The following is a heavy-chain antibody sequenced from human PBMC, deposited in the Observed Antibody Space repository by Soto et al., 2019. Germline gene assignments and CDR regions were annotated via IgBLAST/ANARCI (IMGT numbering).Heavy chain of an antibody. Sequence: GGSLRLSCEASGFMFSTYLMSWVRQAPGKGLEWVANIKQGGNEKFYEDSVKGRFTISRDNAKKSLFLQMNSLRPEDTAVYYCVGALTYEVPYYYYGMDVWGQGTTVTVSS. CDR1: GFMFSTYL. D-gene: IGHD3-16*01. CDR2: IKQGGNEK. J-gene: IGHJ6*02. CDR3: VGALTYEVPYYYYGMDV. V-gene: IGHV3-7*01.